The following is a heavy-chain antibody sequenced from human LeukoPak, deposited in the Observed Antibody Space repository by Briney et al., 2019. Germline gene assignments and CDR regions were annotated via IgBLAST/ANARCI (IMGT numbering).Heavy chain of an antibody. CDR2: LYSGGNT. J-gene: IGHJ3*02. V-gene: IGHV3-53*01. CDR3: ARDEPVAAAGWFAFDI. Sequence: GGSLRLSCAASGFTVSSNYMCWVRQAPGKGLEWVSVLYSGGNTYYADSVKGRFTISRDNSKNTLYLQMNSLRAEDTAVYYCARDEPVAAAGWFAFDIWGQGTMVTVSS. D-gene: IGHD6-13*01. CDR1: GFTVSSNY.